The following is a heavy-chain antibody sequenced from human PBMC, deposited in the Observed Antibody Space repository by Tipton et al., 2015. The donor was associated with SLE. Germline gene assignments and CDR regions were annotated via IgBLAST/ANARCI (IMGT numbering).Heavy chain of an antibody. V-gene: IGHV3-23*01. D-gene: IGHD2-21*02. Sequence: SLRLSCAASEFTTNYAMSWVRQAPGKGLEWVSGISGSGGSTYYADSVKSRFTVSRDNSKNTLYLQMNSLRAEDTAIYYCAKAAIRAYYFDYWGQGTLVTVSS. CDR2: ISGSGGST. CDR1: EFTTNYA. CDR3: AKAAIRAYYFDY. J-gene: IGHJ4*02.